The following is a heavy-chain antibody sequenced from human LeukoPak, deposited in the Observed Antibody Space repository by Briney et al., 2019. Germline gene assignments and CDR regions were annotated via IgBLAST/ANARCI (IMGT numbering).Heavy chain of an antibody. Sequence: QPGGSLRLSCAASGFTFSSYAMAWVRQAPGKGLEWVSGISVSGGSTYYADSVKGRFTISRDNSKNTLYLQMNSLRAEDTAVYYCAKDWSDLYYDILTGYKRGAFDIWGQGTMVTVSS. CDR3: AKDWSDLYYDILTGYKRGAFDI. CDR1: GFTFSSYA. J-gene: IGHJ3*02. V-gene: IGHV3-23*01. D-gene: IGHD3-9*01. CDR2: ISVSGGST.